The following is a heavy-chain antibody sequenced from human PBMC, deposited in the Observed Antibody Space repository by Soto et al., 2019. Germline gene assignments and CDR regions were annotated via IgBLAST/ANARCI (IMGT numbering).Heavy chain of an antibody. CDR1: GFTVSSNY. Sequence: EVQLVESGGGLVQPGGSLRLSCAASGFTVSSNYMSWVRQAPGKGLEWVSVIYSGGSTYYADSVKGRFTISRDNSKNTLYLQMNSLRAEDTAVYYCARDSEIYWGPYYGMDVWGQGTTVTVSS. CDR3: ARDSEIYWGPYYGMDV. V-gene: IGHV3-66*01. D-gene: IGHD5-12*01. J-gene: IGHJ6*02. CDR2: IYSGGST.